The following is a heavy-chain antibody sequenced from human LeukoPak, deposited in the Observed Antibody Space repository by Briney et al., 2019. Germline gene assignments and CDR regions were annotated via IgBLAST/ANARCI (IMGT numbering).Heavy chain of an antibody. D-gene: IGHD3-10*01. V-gene: IGHV3-7*01. CDR3: ARVTGSGSLGSYPY. CDR2: IKQDGSEK. CDR1: GFTFSSYW. J-gene: IGHJ4*02. Sequence: GGSLRLSCAASGFTFSSYWMSWVRQAPGKGLEGVANIKQDGSEKYYVDSVKGRFTISRDNAKNSLYLQMNSLRAEDTAVYYCARVTGSGSLGSYPYWGQGTLVTVSS.